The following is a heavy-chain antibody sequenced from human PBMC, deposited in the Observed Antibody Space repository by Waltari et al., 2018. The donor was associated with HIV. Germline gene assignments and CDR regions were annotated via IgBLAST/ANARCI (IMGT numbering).Heavy chain of an antibody. D-gene: IGHD3-16*01. CDR2: ISQTGRNT. Sequence: LLESGGGLVQPGGYLRLSCSASGLPFSGYVLTWVRQGPGGGLDWISGISQTGRNTFYSDSVKGRFTISRDNAKNTVYLQMNDLRVEDTAIYFCAKTNFGELLYYLDTWGQGALVTVTS. CDR3: AKTNFGELLYYLDT. J-gene: IGHJ4*01. CDR1: GLPFSGYV. V-gene: IGHV3-23*01.